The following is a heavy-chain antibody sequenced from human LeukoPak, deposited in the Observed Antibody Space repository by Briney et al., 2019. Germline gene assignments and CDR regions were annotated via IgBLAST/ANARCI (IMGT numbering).Heavy chain of an antibody. J-gene: IGHJ4*02. V-gene: IGHV1-18*01. CDR3: ARDRSPLYSGYDKFDY. D-gene: IGHD5-12*01. CDR1: GYTFISYG. CDR2: ISTDNGNT. Sequence: GASVKASCKASGYTFISYGISWVRQAPGQGLEWMGWISTDNGNTKYAQKFQGRVTMTRDTSTSTAYMDLRSLRSDDTAVYYCARDRSPLYSGYDKFDYWGQGTLVTVSS.